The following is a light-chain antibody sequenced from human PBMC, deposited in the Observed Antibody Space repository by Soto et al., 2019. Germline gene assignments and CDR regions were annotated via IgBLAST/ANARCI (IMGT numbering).Light chain of an antibody. CDR1: QSVSSN. Sequence: EIVMTQSPATLSVSPGERATLSCRASQSVSSNLAWYQQKPGQAPRLLIYGASTRATGISARFSGSGSGTEFTLTIFSLQSEDFAVYYCQQYNNWPQTFGQGTKV. J-gene: IGKJ1*01. CDR2: GAS. V-gene: IGKV3-15*01. CDR3: QQYNNWPQT.